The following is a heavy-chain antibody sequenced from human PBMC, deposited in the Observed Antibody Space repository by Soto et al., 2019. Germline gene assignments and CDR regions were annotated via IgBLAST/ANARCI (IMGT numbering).Heavy chain of an antibody. CDR2: IIPILGIA. Sequence: GASVKVSCKASGGTFGSYTISWVRQAPGQGLEWMGRIIPILGIANYAQKFQGRVTITADKSTSTAYMELSSLRSEDTAVYYCARDEGGTAMVTSGDSYDYCGQGTLVTVSS. J-gene: IGHJ4*02. CDR1: GGTFGSYT. CDR3: ARDEGGTAMVTSGDSYDY. V-gene: IGHV1-69*04. D-gene: IGHD5-18*01.